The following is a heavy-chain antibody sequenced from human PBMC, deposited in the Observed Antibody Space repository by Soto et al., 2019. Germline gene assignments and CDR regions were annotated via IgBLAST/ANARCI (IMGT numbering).Heavy chain of an antibody. V-gene: IGHV3-23*01. J-gene: IGHJ5*01. CDR3: AREVGAPSGWLDS. CDR2: ISATGGLK. Sequence: EVQLSESGGRLGQPGGSLRLSCAASGFTFTNYAMTWVRQSPGKGLQWVSGISATGGLKYYADSVQGRFTISRDNSKNTLYLPMDNLRDEDTAIYYCAREVGAPSGWLDSWGQGTQVTVSS. D-gene: IGHD1-26*01. CDR1: GFTFTNYA.